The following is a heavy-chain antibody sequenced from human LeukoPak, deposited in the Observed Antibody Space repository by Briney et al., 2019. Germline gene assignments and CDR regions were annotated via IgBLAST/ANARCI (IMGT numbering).Heavy chain of an antibody. Sequence: ASVKVSCKASGYTFTDCGIHWVRQAPGQGLEWISWGSTFNGHRLYGQRFQGRVTMTTDPSTTTVYMELTSLTSDDTALYYCARDAVGARAFDFWGQGTMVIVSS. CDR3: ARDAVGARAFDF. J-gene: IGHJ3*01. CDR2: GSTFNGHR. D-gene: IGHD1-26*01. V-gene: IGHV1-18*01. CDR1: GYTFTDCG.